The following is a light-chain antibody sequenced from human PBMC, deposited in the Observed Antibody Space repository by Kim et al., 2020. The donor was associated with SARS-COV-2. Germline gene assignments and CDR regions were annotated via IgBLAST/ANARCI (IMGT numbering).Light chain of an antibody. Sequence: PEKRGKISCRPTQRISSNHFGGYENKPGQGTRRLIYSASTRATGVPDRFSGSGSGTDFTRTITRLEPEDCAVYHGQQYGSSRLITFGQGTRL. J-gene: IGKJ5*01. CDR3: QQYGSSRLIT. V-gene: IGKV3-20*01. CDR2: SAS. CDR1: QRISSNH.